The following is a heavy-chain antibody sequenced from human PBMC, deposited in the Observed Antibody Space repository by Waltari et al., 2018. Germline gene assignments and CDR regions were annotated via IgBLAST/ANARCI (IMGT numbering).Heavy chain of an antibody. V-gene: IGHV1-69*13. D-gene: IGHD4-17*01. J-gene: IGHJ6*02. CDR2: IIPIFGTA. CDR1: GGTFSSYA. Sequence: QVQLVQSGAEVKKTGTSVKVSCKASGGTFSSYAMIWVRTSPGQGLELMGGIIPIFGTANYAQKFQGRVTITADESTSTAYMALSSLRSEDTAVYYCARGDYVYYYYGMDVWGQGTTVTVSS. CDR3: ARGDYVYYYYGMDV.